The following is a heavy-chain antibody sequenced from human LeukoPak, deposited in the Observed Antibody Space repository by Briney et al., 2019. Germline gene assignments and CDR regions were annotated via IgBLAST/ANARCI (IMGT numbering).Heavy chain of an antibody. CDR3: AKANRGSYYGLGDYFDY. V-gene: IGHV3-30*02. CDR2: IRYEGSDK. Sequence: GGSLRLSCSASGFTFSSYGMHWVRQAPGKGRVWVGFIRYEGSDKYYAESVKGRFTISRDNSKNTLYLQMNSLRTEDTAVYYCAKANRGSYYGLGDYFDYWGQGTLVTVSS. CDR1: GFTFSSYG. J-gene: IGHJ4*02. D-gene: IGHD1-26*01.